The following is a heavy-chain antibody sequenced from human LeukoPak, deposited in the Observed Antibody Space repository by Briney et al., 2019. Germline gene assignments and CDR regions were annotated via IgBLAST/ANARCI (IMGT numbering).Heavy chain of an antibody. CDR2: INPNSCGT. Sequence: GASVKVSCKASGYTFTGYYMHWVRQAPGQGLGWMGWINPNSCGTNYAQKFQGRVTMTRDTSISIAYMELSRLRSDDTAVYYCARGSPLITAKAFDSWGQGTMVTVSS. D-gene: IGHD3-16*01. J-gene: IGHJ3*02. CDR1: GYTFTGYY. V-gene: IGHV1-2*02. CDR3: ARGSPLITAKAFDS.